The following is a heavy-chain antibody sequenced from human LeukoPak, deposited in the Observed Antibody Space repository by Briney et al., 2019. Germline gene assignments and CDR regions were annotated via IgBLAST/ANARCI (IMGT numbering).Heavy chain of an antibody. D-gene: IGHD3-10*01. CDR3: ARVWYGSATLGWFDP. CDR2: VYYTGST. CDR1: DGSITSSTYY. Sequence: SETLSLTCTVSDGSITSSTYYWGWIRQPPGEGLEWIGTVYYTGSTYYNPSLRSRVTISVDTSKNQFSLKLSSVTAADTAVFYCARVWYGSATLGWFDPWGQGTLVTVSS. J-gene: IGHJ5*02. V-gene: IGHV4-39*01.